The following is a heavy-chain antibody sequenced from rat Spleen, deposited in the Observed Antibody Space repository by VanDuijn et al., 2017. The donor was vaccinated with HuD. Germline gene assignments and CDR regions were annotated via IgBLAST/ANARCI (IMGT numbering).Heavy chain of an antibody. CDR3: ASYD. Sequence: EVQLVETGVSLVQPGKSLKLTCATSGFTFSNAWMHWVRQSPEKQLEWVAQIKAKSNNYETYYAESVKGRFTISRDDSKSSVYLQMNNLKEEDTAIYYCASYDWGQGVMVTVSS. CDR2: IKAKSNNYET. J-gene: IGHJ2*01. D-gene: IGHD1-7*01. V-gene: IGHV6-8*01. CDR1: GFTFSNAW.